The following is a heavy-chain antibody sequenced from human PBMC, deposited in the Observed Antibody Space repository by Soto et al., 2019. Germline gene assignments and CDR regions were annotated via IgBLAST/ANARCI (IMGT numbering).Heavy chain of an antibody. CDR3: AISLNNGYDLDY. V-gene: IGHV3-23*01. CDR1: GFTFSSYA. Sequence: GGSLRLSCAASGFTFSSYAMSWVRQAPGKGLEWVSAISGSGGRTYYADSVKGRFTISRDNSKNTLYLQMNSLRAEDTAVYYCAISLNNGYDLDYWGQGTLVTVSS. CDR2: ISGSGGRT. J-gene: IGHJ4*02. D-gene: IGHD5-12*01.